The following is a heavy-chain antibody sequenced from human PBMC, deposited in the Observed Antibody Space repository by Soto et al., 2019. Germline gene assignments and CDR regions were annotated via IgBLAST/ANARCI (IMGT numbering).Heavy chain of an antibody. J-gene: IGHJ6*02. CDR1: GYTFTDHY. V-gene: IGHV1-2*02. CDR2: INPHSGDT. Sequence: QVQLVQSGAEVKKPGASVKVSYVASGYTFTDHYIHWVRPAPGQGLEWMGWINPHSGDTIYAPKFQGRVTLTRDTSISTAYMELSRLRSDDTAVYYCARGRTVNFYGMDVWGQGTTVTVS. D-gene: IGHD4-17*01. CDR3: ARGRTVNFYGMDV.